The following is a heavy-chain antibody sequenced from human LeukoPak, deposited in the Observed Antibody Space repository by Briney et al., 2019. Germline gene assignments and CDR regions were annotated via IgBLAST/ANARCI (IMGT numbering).Heavy chain of an antibody. CDR3: ARVGGYSYGYSHMALDY. V-gene: IGHV7-4-1*02. Sequence: ASVKVSCKASGYTFTSYAMNWVRQAPGQGLEWMGWINTNTGNPTYAQGFTGRFVFSLDTSVSTAYLQISSLKAEDTAVYYCARVGGYSYGYSHMALDYWGQGTLVTVSS. CDR2: INTNTGNP. CDR1: GYTFTSYA. D-gene: IGHD5-18*01. J-gene: IGHJ4*02.